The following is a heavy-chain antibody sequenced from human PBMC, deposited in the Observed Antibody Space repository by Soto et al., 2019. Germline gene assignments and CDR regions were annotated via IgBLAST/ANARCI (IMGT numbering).Heavy chain of an antibody. CDR1: GFTFSSYS. D-gene: IGHD4-17*01. CDR3: ARFRIPYGSLGGMDV. CDR2: ISSSSSYI. J-gene: IGHJ6*02. V-gene: IGHV3-21*01. Sequence: PGGSLRLSCAASGFTFSSYSMNWVRQAPGKGLEWVSSISSSSSYIYYADSVKGRFTISRDNAKNSLYLQMNSLRAEDTAVYYCARFRIPYGSLGGMDVWGQGTTVTVSS.